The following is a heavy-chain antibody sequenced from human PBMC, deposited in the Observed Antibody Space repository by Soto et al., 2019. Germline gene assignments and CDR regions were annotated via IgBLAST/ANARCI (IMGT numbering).Heavy chain of an antibody. CDR1: GGYISGGADY. D-gene: IGHD2-2*01. Sequence: PSETLALSCTVSGGYISGGADYWSWIRQPPGKGLEWIGYIYYSGSTYYNPSLKSRVTISVDTSKNQFSLKLSSVTAADTAVHYCASDSSIGRKNYWGQGTLVTVSS. CDR2: IYYSGST. J-gene: IGHJ4*02. V-gene: IGHV4-30-4*01. CDR3: ASDSSIGRKNY.